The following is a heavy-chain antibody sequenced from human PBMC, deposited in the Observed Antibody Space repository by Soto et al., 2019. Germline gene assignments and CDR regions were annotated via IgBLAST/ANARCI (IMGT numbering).Heavy chain of an antibody. Sequence: SETLSLTCTVSGGSISSSNWWTWVRQAPGKGLEWIGYIYYSGSTYYNPSLKSRVTISVDTSKNQFSLKLSSVTAADTAVYYCARSVFPWGQGTLVTVSS. J-gene: IGHJ5*02. CDR2: IYYSGST. CDR3: ARSVFP. V-gene: IGHV4-31*03. CDR1: GGSISSSNW.